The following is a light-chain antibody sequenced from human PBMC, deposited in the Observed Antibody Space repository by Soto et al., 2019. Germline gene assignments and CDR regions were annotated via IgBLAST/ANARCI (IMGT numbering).Light chain of an antibody. CDR3: QQYYTNTLT. V-gene: IGKV4-1*01. CDR2: WAS. Sequence: DIVMTQSPDSLALSLGEMATSNCKSTESILDSSNNKNYLAWYQQKTGQPPKXLIYWASTRESGVPERLSGSGYGTDLTLTISSMQHEDVEVYYCQQYYTNTLTFGGGTQVDIK. J-gene: IGKJ4*01. CDR1: ESILDSSNNKNY.